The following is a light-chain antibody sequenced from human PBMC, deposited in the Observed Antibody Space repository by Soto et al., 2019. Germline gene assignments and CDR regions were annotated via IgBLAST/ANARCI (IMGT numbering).Light chain of an antibody. CDR1: RSLSSSY. V-gene: IGKV3-20*01. Sequence: ESVLTQSPDSLWLSPGESATLSCRASRSLSSSYLAWYQQKAGQPPRLLMYRSSDRAAGVPDRFSGSASGTEFTLTISSLEPEDFAVYYCQQYGTKVSFGPGTKVDIK. CDR3: QQYGTKVS. CDR2: RSS. J-gene: IGKJ3*01.